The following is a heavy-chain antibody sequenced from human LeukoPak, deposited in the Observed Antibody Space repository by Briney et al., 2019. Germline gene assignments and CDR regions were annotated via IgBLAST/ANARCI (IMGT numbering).Heavy chain of an antibody. V-gene: IGHV5-51*01. CDR1: GYSFTSYW. J-gene: IGHJ6*02. D-gene: IGHD2-15*01. Sequence: GESLKISCKGSGYSFTSYWIGWVRQMPGKGLEWMGIIYPGDSDTRYSPSFQGQVTISADKSISTAYLQWSSLKASDTAMYYCARSSGVAYYYYGMDVWGQGTTVTVSS. CDR3: ARSSGVAYYYYGMDV. CDR2: IYPGDSDT.